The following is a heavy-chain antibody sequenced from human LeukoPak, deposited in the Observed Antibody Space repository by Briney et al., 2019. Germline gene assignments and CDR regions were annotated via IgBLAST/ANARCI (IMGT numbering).Heavy chain of an antibody. Sequence: SETLSLTCTVSGGSISSYYWSWIRQPAGTALEWIGRIYTSGTITYNPSLKSRVTMSVDTSKNQFSLKLSSVTAADTAVYYCASGTLGYCSGGSCLGFDPWGQGTLVTVSS. J-gene: IGHJ5*02. CDR1: GGSISSYY. D-gene: IGHD2-15*01. V-gene: IGHV4-4*07. CDR3: ASGTLGYCSGGSCLGFDP. CDR2: IYTSGTI.